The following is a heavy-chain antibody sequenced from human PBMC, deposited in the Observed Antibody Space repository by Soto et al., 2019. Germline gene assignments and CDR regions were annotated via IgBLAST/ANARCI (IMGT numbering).Heavy chain of an antibody. J-gene: IGHJ4*02. CDR3: ANIESASEVWFGDSPLDY. Sequence: EVQLVESGGGLVQPGGSLRLSCAASGLTLSNYWMYWVRQAPGKGPVWVSRINGDGSSTSYADSVKGRFTTSRDNARNTLYLQMNSLRVEDTAVYYCANIESASEVWFGDSPLDYWSQGTLVTVSS. CDR1: GLTLSNYW. V-gene: IGHV3-74*01. D-gene: IGHD3-10*01. CDR2: INGDGSST.